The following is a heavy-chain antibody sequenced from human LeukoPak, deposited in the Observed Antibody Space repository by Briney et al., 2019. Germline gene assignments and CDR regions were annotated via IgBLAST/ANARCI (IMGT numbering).Heavy chain of an antibody. CDR3: ARVVVVTATIDY. Sequence: SETLSLTCTVSGYSISSGYYWGWIRQPPGQGLEWIGSIYHSGSTYYNPSPKSRVTISVDTSKNQFSLELSSVTAADTAVYYCARVVVVTATIDYWGQGTLVTVSS. J-gene: IGHJ4*02. CDR2: IYHSGST. CDR1: GYSISSGYY. V-gene: IGHV4-38-2*02. D-gene: IGHD2-21*02.